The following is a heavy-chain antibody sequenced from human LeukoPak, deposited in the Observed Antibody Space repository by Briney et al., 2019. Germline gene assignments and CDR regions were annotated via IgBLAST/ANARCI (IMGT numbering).Heavy chain of an antibody. CDR2: INHSGST. V-gene: IGHV4-34*01. Sequence: PSETLSLTCAVYGGSFSGYYSSWIRQPPGKGLEWIGEINHSGSTNYNPSSKSRVPISVDTSKNQFSLKPSSVTAADTAVYYCARDSGTTGEVKFDPWGQGILVTVSS. J-gene: IGHJ5*02. CDR3: ARDSGTTGEVKFDP. CDR1: GGSFSGYY. D-gene: IGHD3-10*01.